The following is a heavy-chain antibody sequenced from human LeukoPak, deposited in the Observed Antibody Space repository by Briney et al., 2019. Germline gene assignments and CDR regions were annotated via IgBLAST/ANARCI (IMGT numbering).Heavy chain of an antibody. D-gene: IGHD3-3*01. CDR2: IYYSGST. V-gene: IGHV4-31*03. Sequence: TLSLTCTVSGGSISSGGYYWSWIRQHPGKGLEWIGYIYYSGSTYYNPSLKSRVTISVGTSKNQFSLKLSSVTAADTAVYYCASITILWNWFDPWGQGTLVTVSS. CDR1: GGSISSGGYY. CDR3: ASITILWNWFDP. J-gene: IGHJ5*02.